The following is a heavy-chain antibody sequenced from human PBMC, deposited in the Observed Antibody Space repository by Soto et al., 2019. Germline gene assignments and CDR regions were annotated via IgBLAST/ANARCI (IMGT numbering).Heavy chain of an antibody. CDR3: ARTTPPYNWNYVSIHGPWFDY. CDR1: GGSISSGFYY. CDR2: IYYSGST. V-gene: IGHV4-31*02. Sequence: SETLSLTCTVSGGSISSGFYYWSWIRQHPGKGLEWIGYIYYSGSTYYNPSLKSRVTISVDTSKNQFSLKLSSVTAADTAVYYCARTTPPYNWNYVSIHGPWFDYWGQGTLVTVSS. J-gene: IGHJ4*02. D-gene: IGHD1-7*01.